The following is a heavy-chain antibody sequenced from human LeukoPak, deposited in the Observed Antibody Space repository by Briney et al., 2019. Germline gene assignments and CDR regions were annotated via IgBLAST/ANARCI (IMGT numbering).Heavy chain of an antibody. CDR2: INYSGNT. Sequence: PSETLSFTCAVYGGSLSGYYWTWIRQSPGKGLEWIGEINYSGNTNYNRSLKSRVTISADTSKNQFSLSLTSVTAADTAVYYCARRGTAYCRGGNCYSDKYFDYWGQGTQVTVSS. V-gene: IGHV4-34*01. D-gene: IGHD2-15*01. CDR3: ARRGTAYCRGGNCYSDKYFDY. J-gene: IGHJ4*02. CDR1: GGSLSGYY.